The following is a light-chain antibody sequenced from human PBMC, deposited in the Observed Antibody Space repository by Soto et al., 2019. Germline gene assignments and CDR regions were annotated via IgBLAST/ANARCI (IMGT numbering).Light chain of an antibody. CDR3: AAWDDTLNGLV. Sequence: QSVLTQPHSASGTPGQRVTISCSGSSSNTGSNYVYWYQQVPGTAPRLLMYRASQRPSGVPDRFSGSKSGTSASLAISGLRSEDEADYYCAAWDDTLNGLVFGGGTKLTVL. J-gene: IGLJ2*01. CDR2: RAS. CDR1: SSNTGSNY. V-gene: IGLV1-47*01.